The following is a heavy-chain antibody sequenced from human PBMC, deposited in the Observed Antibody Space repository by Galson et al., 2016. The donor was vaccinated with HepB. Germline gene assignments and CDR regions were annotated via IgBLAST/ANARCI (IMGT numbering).Heavy chain of an antibody. D-gene: IGHD3-3*01. Sequence: SLRLSCAASGFNFSNYWMDWVRQVPGKGLVWLSHIKTDGTVSTYVDSVKGQFTISRDNAKNIMYLQMNSLRADDTALYYCARGIAIVGAGVDYWGRGTLVTVSS. CDR3: ARGIAIVGAGVDY. J-gene: IGHJ4*02. CDR1: GFNFSNYW. CDR2: IKTDGTVS. V-gene: IGHV3-74*03.